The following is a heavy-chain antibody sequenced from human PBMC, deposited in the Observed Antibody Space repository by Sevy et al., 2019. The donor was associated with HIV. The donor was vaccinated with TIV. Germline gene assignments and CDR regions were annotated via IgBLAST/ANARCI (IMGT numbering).Heavy chain of an antibody. CDR3: ARDLEFYDSGDYGPAFMPDF. J-gene: IGHJ4*01. V-gene: IGHV3-33*01. D-gene: IGHD4-17*01. CDR2: IWFDGSNT. CDR1: GFTFSSFG. Sequence: GESLTISCAASGFTFSSFGMHWVRQAPGKGLEWVAVIWFDGSNTYYADSVKGRFTISRDIAKNTLHLQMNSLRAEDTAVYYCARDLEFYDSGDYGPAFMPDFWGHGTLVTVSS.